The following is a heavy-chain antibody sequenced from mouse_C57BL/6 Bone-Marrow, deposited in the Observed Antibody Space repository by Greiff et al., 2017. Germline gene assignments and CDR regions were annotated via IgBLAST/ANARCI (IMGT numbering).Heavy chain of an antibody. V-gene: IGHV1-69*01. Sequence: QVQLQQPGAELVMPGASVKLSCKASGYTFTSYWMHWVKQRPGQGLEWIGEIDPSDSYTNYNQKFKGKSTLTVDKSSSTAYMQLSSLTSGDSAVYYCAREGFYYFDYWGQGTTLTVSS. J-gene: IGHJ2*01. D-gene: IGHD3-3*01. CDR2: IDPSDSYT. CDR3: AREGFYYFDY. CDR1: GYTFTSYW.